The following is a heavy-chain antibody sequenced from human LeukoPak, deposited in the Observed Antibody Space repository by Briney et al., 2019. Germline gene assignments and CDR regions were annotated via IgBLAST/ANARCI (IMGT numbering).Heavy chain of an antibody. CDR2: IYYSGST. D-gene: IGHD2-21*02. V-gene: IGHV4-30-4*01. J-gene: IGHJ4*02. CDR1: GGSSSSGDYY. Sequence: SETLSRTCTVSGGSSSSGDYYWSWIRQPPGKSLEWIGYIYYSGSTYYNPSLKSRVTIAVDKSKNQFSLKLSSVTAADTAVYYCPRGNHERPWLLGGHFDYWGQGTLVTVSS. CDR3: PRGNHERPWLLGGHFDY.